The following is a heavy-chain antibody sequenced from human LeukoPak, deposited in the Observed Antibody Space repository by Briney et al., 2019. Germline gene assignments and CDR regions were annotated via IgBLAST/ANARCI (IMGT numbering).Heavy chain of an antibody. Sequence: GGSLRLSCAASGFTFSDYYMSWIRQAPGKGLEWVSYISSSGSTIYYADSVKGRFTISRDNAKNSLYLQVNSLRAEDTAVYYCAREGHYDYVWGSYLDYWGQGTLVTVSS. CDR3: AREGHYDYVWGSYLDY. V-gene: IGHV3-11*01. CDR1: GFTFSDYY. J-gene: IGHJ4*02. CDR2: ISSSGSTI. D-gene: IGHD3-16*02.